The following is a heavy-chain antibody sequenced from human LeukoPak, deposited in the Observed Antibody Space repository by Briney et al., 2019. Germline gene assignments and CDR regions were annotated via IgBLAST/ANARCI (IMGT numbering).Heavy chain of an antibody. V-gene: IGHV3-48*01. Sequence: PGGSLRLSCAASGFTFSSYSMNWVRQAPGKGLEWVSYISSSSTIYYADSVKGRFTISRDNAKNSLYLQMNSLRAEDTAVYYCARRYIRDYWGQRTLVTVSS. D-gene: IGHD5-18*01. CDR2: ISSSSTI. CDR3: ARRYIRDY. CDR1: GFTFSSYS. J-gene: IGHJ4*02.